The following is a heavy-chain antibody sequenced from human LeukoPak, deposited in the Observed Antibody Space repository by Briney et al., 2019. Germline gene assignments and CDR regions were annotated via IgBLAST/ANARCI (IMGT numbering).Heavy chain of an antibody. CDR2: ISRSSRHV. Sequence: GGALRLSCAASGFTFSDYSMNWVGQAPGKGVEWVSSISRSSRHVYYAGSVKGRFTISRDNAKNSLYLQMNSLRAEDMAVYFCVRDLMGSGSTTAYLHHWGQGTLVTVSS. V-gene: IGHV3-21*01. J-gene: IGHJ1*01. CDR1: GFTFSDYS. CDR3: VRDLMGSGSTTAYLHH. D-gene: IGHD1-1*01.